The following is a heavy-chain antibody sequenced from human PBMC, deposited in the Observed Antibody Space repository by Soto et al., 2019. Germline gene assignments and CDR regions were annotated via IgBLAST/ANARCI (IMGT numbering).Heavy chain of an antibody. Sequence: PGGSLRLSCTTSGFMFVDYAMSWVRQAPGKGLEWVAFIRSNVYGGTIEYAASVKGRFTISRDDSKSIVYLQMNSLKTEDTAMYYCTRLSYSSTLPYHYALDVWGQGTTVTVSS. CDR3: TRLSYSSTLPYHYALDV. CDR2: IRSNVYGGTI. J-gene: IGHJ6*02. D-gene: IGHD6-13*01. V-gene: IGHV3-49*04. CDR1: GFMFVDYA.